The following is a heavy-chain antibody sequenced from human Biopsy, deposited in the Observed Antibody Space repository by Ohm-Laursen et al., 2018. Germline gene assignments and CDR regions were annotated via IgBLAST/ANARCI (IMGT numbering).Heavy chain of an antibody. CDR3: ARGEVTFGELIVPLDS. J-gene: IGHJ4*02. CDR2: IRPLNGDT. Sequence: VASVKVSCKTSGYNFISYSINWVRQAPGQGLEWMGWIRPLNGDTKYGQKFQDRVTMTTDTSTSTVYMELTSLRSDDTAVYYCARGEVTFGELIVPLDSWGQGTLVTVSS. CDR1: GYNFISYS. V-gene: IGHV1-18*01. D-gene: IGHD3-16*02.